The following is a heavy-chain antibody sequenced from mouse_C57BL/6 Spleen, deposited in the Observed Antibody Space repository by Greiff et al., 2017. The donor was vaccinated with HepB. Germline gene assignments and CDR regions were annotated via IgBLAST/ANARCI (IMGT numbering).Heavy chain of an antibody. CDR2: IWRGGST. V-gene: IGHV2-5*01. CDR1: GFSLTSYG. CDR3: AKVDFITTVDYYAMDY. D-gene: IGHD1-1*01. J-gene: IGHJ4*01. Sequence: QVQLQQSGPGLVQPSQSLSITCTVSGFSLTSYGVHWVRQSPGKGLEWLGVIWRGGSTDYNAAFMSRLSITKDNSKSQVFFKMNSLQADDTAIYYCAKVDFITTVDYYAMDYWGQGTSVTVSS.